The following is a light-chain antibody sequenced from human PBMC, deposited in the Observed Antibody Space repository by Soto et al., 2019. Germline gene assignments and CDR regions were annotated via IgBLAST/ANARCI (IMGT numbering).Light chain of an antibody. V-gene: IGKV3-20*01. Sequence: EIVLTQSPGSLSLSPGERATLSCRASQSVCSYLAWYQQKPGQAPRLLIYGASSRATGFPDRFSGSGSGTDFSLTISRLEPEDSAVYYCQQYSSPPRTFGQGTKVDIK. CDR3: QQYSSPPRT. CDR2: GAS. CDR1: QSVCSY. J-gene: IGKJ1*01.